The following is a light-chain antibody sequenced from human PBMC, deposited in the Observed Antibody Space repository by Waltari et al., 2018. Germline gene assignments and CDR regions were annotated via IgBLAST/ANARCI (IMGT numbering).Light chain of an antibody. CDR3: AVWDDSLGGV. Sequence: QSVLTQPPSVSGTPGQRVTISCSGSHSNIGGNSVNWYQQLPGTAPNLLIYNDNQGPSGVPDRFSASKSGTSASLAITGLQSEDDAYYYCAVWDDSLGGVFGGGTKLTVL. CDR2: NDN. J-gene: IGLJ3*02. V-gene: IGLV1-44*01. CDR1: HSNIGGNS.